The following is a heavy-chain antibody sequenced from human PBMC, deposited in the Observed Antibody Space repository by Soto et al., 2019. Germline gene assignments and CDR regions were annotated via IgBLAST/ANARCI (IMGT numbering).Heavy chain of an antibody. CDR2: IYYSGST. V-gene: IGHV4-31*03. Sequence: SETLSLTCTVSGGSISSGDYYWSWIRQHPGKGLEWIGYIYYSGSTYYNTSLKSRVTISVDTSKNQFSQKLSSVTAADTAVYYCAREVPHYYYGMDVWGQGTTVTVSS. J-gene: IGHJ6*02. CDR1: GGSISSGDYY. CDR3: AREVPHYYYGMDV.